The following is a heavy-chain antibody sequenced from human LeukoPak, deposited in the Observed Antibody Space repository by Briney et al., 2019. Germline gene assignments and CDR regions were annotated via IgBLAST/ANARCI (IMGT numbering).Heavy chain of an antibody. D-gene: IGHD3-22*01. CDR3: TTAYYYDSSGYYWVGY. CDR1: GFTFSNAW. CDR2: IKSKTDGGTT. V-gene: IGHV3-15*01. Sequence: GGSLRLSCAASGFTFSNAWMGWVRQAPGKGLEWVGRIKSKTDGGTTDYAAPVKGRFTISRDDSKNTLYLQMNSLKTEDTAVYYCTTAYYYDSSGYYWVGYWGQGTLVTVSS. J-gene: IGHJ4*02.